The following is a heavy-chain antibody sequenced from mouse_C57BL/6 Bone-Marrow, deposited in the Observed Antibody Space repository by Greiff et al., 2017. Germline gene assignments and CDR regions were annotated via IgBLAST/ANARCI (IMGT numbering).Heavy chain of an antibody. CDR1: GFSLTTFGMV. V-gene: IGHV8-8*01. CDR2: IWWDVDT. J-gene: IGHJ3*01. D-gene: IGHD2-4*01. Sequence: QVTLKVSGPGILQPSQTLSLSCSSSGFSLTTFGMVLGWFRQPSGKGLECLPPIWWDVDTYYNPALKSRLTISKDTSKNQVFLKIANVDTADTATYYCARMGLRAFAYWGQGTLVTVSA. CDR3: ARMGLRAFAY.